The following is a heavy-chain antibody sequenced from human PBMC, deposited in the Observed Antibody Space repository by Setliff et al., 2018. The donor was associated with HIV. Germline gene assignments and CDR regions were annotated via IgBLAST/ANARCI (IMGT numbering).Heavy chain of an antibody. J-gene: IGHJ6*02. CDR2: INAYNGNT. D-gene: IGHD3-22*01. V-gene: IGHV1-3*01. CDR3: AREKPQYYDSSGYRGYYYYGMDV. Sequence: ASVKVSCKASGYTFTSYAMHWVRQAPGQRLEWMGWINAYNGNTNYAQKLQGRVTMTTDTSTSTAYMELSSLRSEDTAVYYCAREKPQYYDSSGYRGYYYYGMDVWGQGTTVTVSS. CDR1: GYTFTSYA.